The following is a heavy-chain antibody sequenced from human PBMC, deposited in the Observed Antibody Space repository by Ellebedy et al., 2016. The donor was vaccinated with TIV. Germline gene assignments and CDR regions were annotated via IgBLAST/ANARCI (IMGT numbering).Heavy chain of an antibody. J-gene: IGHJ4*02. CDR1: GFTFSDYY. D-gene: IGHD6-13*01. CDR2: ISSSSSYT. CDR3: ASFAAAGTALFDY. Sequence: GGSLRLXXAASGFTFSDYYMSWIRQAPGKGLEWVSYISSSSSYTNYADSVKGRFTISRDNAKNSLYLQMNSLRAEDTAVFYCASFAAAGTALFDYWGQGTPVTVSS. V-gene: IGHV3-11*06.